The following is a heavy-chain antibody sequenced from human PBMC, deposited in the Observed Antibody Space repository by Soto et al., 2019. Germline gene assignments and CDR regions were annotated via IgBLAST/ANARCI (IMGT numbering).Heavy chain of an antibody. CDR2: TYHSGNP. CDR3: AREDYGDYGGYFDY. CDR1: GGSIRTGGYS. V-gene: IGHV4-30-2*01. J-gene: IGHJ4*02. D-gene: IGHD4-17*01. Sequence: QLQLQESGSGLVKPSQTLSLTCTVSGGSIRTGGYSWSWIRQPPGKVLEWIGNTYHSGNPYYNPPLKSRVTISVDGSKNQFSLKVSSVTAADTAVYYCAREDYGDYGGYFDYWGQGSLVTVSS.